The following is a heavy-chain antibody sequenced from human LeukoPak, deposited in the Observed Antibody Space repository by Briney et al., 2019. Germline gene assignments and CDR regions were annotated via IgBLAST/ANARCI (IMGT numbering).Heavy chain of an antibody. CDR3: ARTEYDFWSGRFDP. Sequence: PGGSLRLSCAASGFTFSSYSVNWVRQAPGKGLEWVSSISSSSSYIYYADSVKGRFTISRDNAKNSLYLQMNSLRAEDTAVYYCARTEYDFWSGRFDPWGEGTLVTVSS. CDR2: ISSSSSYI. V-gene: IGHV3-21*01. CDR1: GFTFSSYS. J-gene: IGHJ5*02. D-gene: IGHD3-3*01.